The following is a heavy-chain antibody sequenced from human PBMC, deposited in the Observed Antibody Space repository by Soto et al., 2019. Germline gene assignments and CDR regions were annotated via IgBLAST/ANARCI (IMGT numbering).Heavy chain of an antibody. CDR1: GVTLKNSA. D-gene: IGHD6-13*01. V-gene: IGHV1-69*13. J-gene: IGHJ4*02. CDR2: IIPVFGPA. CDR3: GRAGSWAKVDS. Sequence: SVKVSCKASGVTLKNSALSWVRQAPGQGLEGMGGIIPVFGPALYAQKFQGRVTITADESTNTAFLDVSSLRSEDTAVYYCGRAGSWAKVDSWGPGTLVTVSS.